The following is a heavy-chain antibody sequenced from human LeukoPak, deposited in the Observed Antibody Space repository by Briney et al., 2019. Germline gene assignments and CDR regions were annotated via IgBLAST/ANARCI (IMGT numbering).Heavy chain of an antibody. CDR1: GYTFTSYD. CDR2: MNPNSGNT. CDR3: ARDSEGGSGWFDP. J-gene: IGHJ5*02. D-gene: IGHD3-16*01. Sequence: ASVKVSCEASGYTFTSYDINWVRQATGQGLEWMGWMNPNSGNTGYAQKFQGRVSITRDTSINTAYMELSSLRSEDTAVYYCARDSEGGSGWFDPWGQGTLVTVSS. V-gene: IGHV1-8*01.